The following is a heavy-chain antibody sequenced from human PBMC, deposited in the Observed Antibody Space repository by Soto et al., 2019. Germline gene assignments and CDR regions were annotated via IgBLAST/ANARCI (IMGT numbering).Heavy chain of an antibody. Sequence: VQLQESGPALVKPSQTLSLTCSVSGGSLSSGFYSCNWVRRHPGKGLEWIGYAFYNGTTHYNPSLGSRGSISVDPSKSQFSLRLRSVTAADTAVYFCATDYCDGDDCPYYYYYGMDVWGQGTTVTVSS. CDR2: AFYNGTT. V-gene: IGHV4-31*03. CDR1: GGSLSSGFYS. D-gene: IGHD2-21*02. CDR3: ATDYCDGDDCPYYYYYGMDV. J-gene: IGHJ6*02.